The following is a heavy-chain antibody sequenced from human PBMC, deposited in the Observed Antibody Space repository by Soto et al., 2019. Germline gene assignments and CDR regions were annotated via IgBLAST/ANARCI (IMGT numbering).Heavy chain of an antibody. CDR2: IDGVGAGT. Sequence: EVQLVQAGGGSVQPGGSLSLSCAASGFTFTNYWMHCVRQVPGKGLVWVSRIDGVGAGTSYSDSVRGRFTISRDNAENMLYLQMNSLRAEDTAVYSCTTVFECWGQGTLVTVSS. CDR3: TTVFEC. V-gene: IGHV3-74*01. CDR1: GFTFTNYW. J-gene: IGHJ4*02.